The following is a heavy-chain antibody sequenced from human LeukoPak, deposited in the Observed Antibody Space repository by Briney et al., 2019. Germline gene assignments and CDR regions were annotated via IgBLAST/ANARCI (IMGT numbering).Heavy chain of an antibody. CDR2: IIPIFGTA. CDR1: GGTFSSYG. D-gene: IGHD2-15*01. CDR3: ALGTGYCSSGNCYPTFQH. V-gene: IGHV1-69*13. J-gene: IGHJ1*01. Sequence: SVKVSCKASGGTFSSYGISWVRQAPGQGLEWMGGIIPIFGTANYAQKFQGRITITADESTSTAYMELSSLRSEDTAVYHCALGTGYCSSGNCYPTFQHWGQGTLVTVSS.